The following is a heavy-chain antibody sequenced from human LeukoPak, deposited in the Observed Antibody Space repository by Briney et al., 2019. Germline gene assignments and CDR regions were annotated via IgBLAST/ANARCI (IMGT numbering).Heavy chain of an antibody. Sequence: ASVKVSCKASGYTFTGYYMHWVRQAPGQGLEWMGWINPNSGGTNYAQKFQGRVTMTRDTSISTAYMELSRLRSDATAVYYCARLYFHSSGYSAYFDYWGQGTVVTVSS. V-gene: IGHV1-2*02. CDR3: ARLYFHSSGYSAYFDY. D-gene: IGHD3-22*01. J-gene: IGHJ4*02. CDR1: GYTFTGYY. CDR2: INPNSGGT.